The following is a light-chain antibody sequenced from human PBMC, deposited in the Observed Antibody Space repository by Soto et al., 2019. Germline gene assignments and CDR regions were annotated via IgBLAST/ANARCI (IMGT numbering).Light chain of an antibody. V-gene: IGKV1-12*01. CDR2: PAS. CDR1: QPISSW. J-gene: IGKJ4*01. Sequence: DIQMTQSPSSISASVGDRVTITCRASQPISSWLAWYQQVPGQAPYLLIYPASTLQSGVPSRFSGSGSGTDFTLTISGLQSEDFAVYYCQQYNNWLLLTFGGGTKVEIK. CDR3: QQYNNWLLLT.